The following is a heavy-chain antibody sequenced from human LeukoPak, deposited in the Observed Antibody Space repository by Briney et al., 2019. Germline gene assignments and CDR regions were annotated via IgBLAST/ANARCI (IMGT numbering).Heavy chain of an antibody. CDR1: GGSISSYY. D-gene: IGHD6-19*01. CDR3: ARYDVGWYYFDY. Sequence: SETLSLTCTVSGGSISSYYWSWIRQPPGKGLEWIGNIYYSGSTNYNPSLKSRVTISVDTSKNQFSLKLSSVTAADTAVYYCARYDVGWYYFDYWGQGTLVTVSS. J-gene: IGHJ4*02. V-gene: IGHV4-59*12. CDR2: IYYSGST.